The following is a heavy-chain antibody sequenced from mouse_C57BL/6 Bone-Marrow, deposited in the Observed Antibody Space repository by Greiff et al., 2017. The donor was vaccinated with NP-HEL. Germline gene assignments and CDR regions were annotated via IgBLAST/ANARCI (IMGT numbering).Heavy chain of an antibody. Sequence: EVHLVESGGGLVQPGGSLSLSCAASGFTFTDYYMSWVRQPPGKALEWLGFIRNKANGYTTEYSASVKGRFTISRDNSQSILYLQMNALRAEDSATYYCARYYDYDGYFDVWGTGTTVTVSS. CDR1: GFTFTDYY. D-gene: IGHD2-4*01. J-gene: IGHJ1*03. V-gene: IGHV7-3*01. CDR2: IRNKANGYTT. CDR3: ARYYDYDGYFDV.